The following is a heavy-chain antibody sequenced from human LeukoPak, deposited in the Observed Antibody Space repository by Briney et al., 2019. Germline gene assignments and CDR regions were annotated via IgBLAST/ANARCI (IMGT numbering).Heavy chain of an antibody. V-gene: IGHV4-34*01. Sequence: SETLSLTCAVYGGSFTGYYWSWIRQPPGKGVEWIGEINHRGRTNYNPSPKSRVTIPVHTSKNQFSLKLSSVTAADMTVHYCTRESLGDSSGYYYGDEVGSTPTYYWYFDLWGRGTLVTVSS. CDR3: TRESLGDSSGYYYGDEVGSTPTYYWYFDL. CDR1: GGSFTGYY. D-gene: IGHD3-22*01. CDR2: INHRGRT. J-gene: IGHJ2*01.